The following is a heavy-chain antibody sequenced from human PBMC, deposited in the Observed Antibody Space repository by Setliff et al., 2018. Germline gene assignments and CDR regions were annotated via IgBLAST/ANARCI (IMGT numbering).Heavy chain of an antibody. V-gene: IGHV4-61*02. CDR3: ARGRGYSYGSTFHYYYGMDV. CDR1: GGSISSGSYY. J-gene: IGHJ6*02. D-gene: IGHD5-18*01. CDR2: IYTSGST. Sequence: KTSETLSLTCTVSGGSISSGSYYWSWIRQPAGKGLEWIGRIYTSGSTNYNPSLKSRVTISVDTSKNQFSLKLSSVTAADTAVYYCARGRGYSYGSTFHYYYGMDVWGQVTTVTVSS.